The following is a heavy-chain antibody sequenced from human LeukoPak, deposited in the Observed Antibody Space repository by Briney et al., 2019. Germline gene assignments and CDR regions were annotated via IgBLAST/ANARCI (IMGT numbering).Heavy chain of an antibody. D-gene: IGHD2-2*02. CDR3: ARARYCSSTSCYNFDY. CDR2: INPSGGST. V-gene: IGHV1-46*01. Sequence: ASVKVSCKASGYTFTSYDINWVRQATGQGLEWMGIINPSGGSTSYAQKFQGRVTMTRDTSTSTVYMELSSLRSEDTAVYYCARARYCSSTSCYNFDYWGQGTLVTVSS. CDR1: GYTFTSYD. J-gene: IGHJ4*02.